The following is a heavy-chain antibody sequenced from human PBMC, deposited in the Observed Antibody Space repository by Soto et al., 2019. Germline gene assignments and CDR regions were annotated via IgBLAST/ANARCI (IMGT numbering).Heavy chain of an antibody. CDR3: ARVPYSGSYSGDY. V-gene: IGHV3-30-3*01. J-gene: IGHJ4*02. D-gene: IGHD1-26*01. CDR1: GFTFSSYA. Sequence: QVQLVESGGGVVQPGRSLRLSCAASGFTFSSYAMHWVRQAPGKGLEWVAVISYDGSNKYYADSVKGRFTISRDNSKNTLYLQMNSLRAEDTAVYYCARVPYSGSYSGDYWGQGTLVTVSS. CDR2: ISYDGSNK.